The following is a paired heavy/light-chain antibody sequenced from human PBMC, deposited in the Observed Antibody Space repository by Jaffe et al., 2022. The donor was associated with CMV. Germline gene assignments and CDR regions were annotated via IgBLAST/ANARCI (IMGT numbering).Heavy chain of an antibody. V-gene: IGHV4-34*01. CDR1: GGSFSGYY. CDR2: INHSGST. D-gene: IGHD2-2*01. Sequence: QVQLQQWGAGLLKPSETLSLTCAVYGGSFSGYYWSWIRQPPGKGLEWIGEINHSGSTNYNPSLKSRVTISVDTSKNQFSLKLSSVTAADTAVYYCARGLGYCSSTSCYSRRRFDYWGQGTLVTVSS. CDR3: ARGLGYCSSTSCYSRRRFDY. J-gene: IGHJ4*02.
Light chain of an antibody. V-gene: IGKV1-NL1*01. CDR1: QGISNS. Sequence: DIQMTQSPSSLSASVGDRVTITCRASQGISNSLAWYQQKPGKAPKLLLYAASRLESGVPSRFSGSGSGTDYTLTISSLQPEDFATYYCQQYYSTLWTFGQGTKVEIK. CDR3: QQYYSTLWT. CDR2: AAS. J-gene: IGKJ1*01.